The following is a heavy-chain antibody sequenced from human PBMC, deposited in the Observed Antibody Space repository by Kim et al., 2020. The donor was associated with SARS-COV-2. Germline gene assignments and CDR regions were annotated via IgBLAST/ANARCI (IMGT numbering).Heavy chain of an antibody. Sequence: SETLSLTCAVYGGSFSGYYWSWIRQPPGKGLEWIGEINHSGSTNYNPSLKSRVTISVDTSKNQFSLKLSSVTAADTAVYYCARGTGCGGDCYSDPYYFD. CDR3: ARGTGCGGDCYSDPYYFD. D-gene: IGHD2-21*02. J-gene: IGHJ4*01. V-gene: IGHV4-34*01. CDR1: GGSFSGYY. CDR2: INHSGST.